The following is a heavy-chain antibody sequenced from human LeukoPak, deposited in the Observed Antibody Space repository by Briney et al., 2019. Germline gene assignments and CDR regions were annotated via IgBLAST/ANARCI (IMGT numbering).Heavy chain of an antibody. CDR1: GFTFDDYG. CDR3: ARDTYYYDSSGYFDY. CDR2: INWNGGST. J-gene: IGHJ4*02. V-gene: IGHV3-20*04. D-gene: IGHD3-22*01. Sequence: GGSLRLSCAASGFTFDDYGMSWVRQASGKGLEWVSGINWNGGSTGYADSVKGRFTISRDNAKNSLYLQMNSLRAEDTALYYCARDTYYYDSSGYFDYWGQGTLVTVSS.